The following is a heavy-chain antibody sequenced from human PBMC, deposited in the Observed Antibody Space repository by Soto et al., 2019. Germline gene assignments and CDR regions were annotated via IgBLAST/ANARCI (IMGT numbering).Heavy chain of an antibody. J-gene: IGHJ4*02. CDR1: GYTFTSYY. CDR2: INPSVGST. V-gene: IGHV1-46*01. CDR3: ARGLVPAAMPKYSSSWYYFDY. Sequence: ASVKVSCKASGYTFTSYYMHWVRQAPGQGLEWMGIINPSVGSTSYAQKFQGRVTITADESTSTAYMELSSLRSEDTAVYYCARGLVPAAMPKYSSSWYYFDYWGQGTLVTVSS. D-gene: IGHD2-2*01.